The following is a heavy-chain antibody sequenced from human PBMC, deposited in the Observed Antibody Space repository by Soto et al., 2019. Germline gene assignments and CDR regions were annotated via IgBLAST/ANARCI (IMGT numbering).Heavy chain of an antibody. V-gene: IGHV3-30*03. CDR3: ARSTYCNGGSCYPQY. CDR1: GFTFSDYG. Sequence: PGGSLRLSCEGPGFTFSDYGFHWVRQAPGKGLEWVAMISYDGSDRYYRDSVQGRFTISRDDSKNTVFLQMNSLRTVDTAMYYCARSTYCNGGSCYPQYWGPGTLVTVSS. CDR2: ISYDGSDR. D-gene: IGHD2-15*01. J-gene: IGHJ4*02.